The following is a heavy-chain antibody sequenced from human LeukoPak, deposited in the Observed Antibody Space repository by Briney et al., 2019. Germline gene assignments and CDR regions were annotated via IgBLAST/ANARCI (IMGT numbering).Heavy chain of an antibody. CDR3: ARGLVSYYYGSVDY. CDR2: ISSSGSTI. V-gene: IGHV3-48*03. D-gene: IGHD3-10*01. Sequence: PGGSLRHSCAASGFTFSSYEMNWVRQAPGKGLEWVSYISSSGSTIYYADSVKGRFTISRDNAKNSLYLQMNSLRAEDTAVYYCARGLVSYYYGSVDYWGQGTLVTVSS. J-gene: IGHJ4*02. CDR1: GFTFSSYE.